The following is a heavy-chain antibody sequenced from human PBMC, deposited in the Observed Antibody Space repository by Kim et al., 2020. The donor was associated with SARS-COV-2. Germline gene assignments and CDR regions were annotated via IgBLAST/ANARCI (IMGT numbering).Heavy chain of an antibody. D-gene: IGHD2-15*01. CDR2: ISSSSSYI. CDR1: GFTFSSYS. CDR3: ARDGVVAAISEYFQH. Sequence: GGSLRLSCAASGFTFSSYSMNWVRQAPGKGLEWVSSISSSSSYIYYADSVKGRFTISRDNAKNSLYLQMNSLRAEDTAVYYCARDGVVAAISEYFQHWGQGTLVTVSS. V-gene: IGHV3-21*01. J-gene: IGHJ1*01.